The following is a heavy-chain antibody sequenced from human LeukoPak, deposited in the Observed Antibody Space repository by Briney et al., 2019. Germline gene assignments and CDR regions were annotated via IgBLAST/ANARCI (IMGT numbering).Heavy chain of an antibody. D-gene: IGHD3-10*01. J-gene: IGHJ5*02. Sequence: SETLSLTCTVSGGSISSGSYYWSWIRQPAGKGLEWIGRIYTSGSTNYNPSLKSRVTISVDTSKNQFSLKLSSVTAADTAVYYCARERGITMVRGVFNWFDPWGQGTLVTVSS. V-gene: IGHV4-61*02. CDR1: GGSISSGSYY. CDR3: ARERGITMVRGVFNWFDP. CDR2: IYTSGST.